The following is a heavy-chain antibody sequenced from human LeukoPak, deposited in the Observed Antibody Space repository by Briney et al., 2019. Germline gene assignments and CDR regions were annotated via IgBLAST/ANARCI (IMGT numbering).Heavy chain of an antibody. CDR1: GFTFSNYA. CDR2: ISGSGGST. D-gene: IGHD2-2*02. V-gene: IGHV3-23*01. CDR3: ASLSETIPAAIPSPFDY. J-gene: IGHJ4*02. Sequence: PGGSLRLSCAASGFTFSNYAMSWVRQAPGKGLEWVSVISGSGGSTYYADSVKGRFTISRDNSKNTLYLQMNSLRAEDTAVYYCASLSETIPAAIPSPFDYWGQGTLVTVSS.